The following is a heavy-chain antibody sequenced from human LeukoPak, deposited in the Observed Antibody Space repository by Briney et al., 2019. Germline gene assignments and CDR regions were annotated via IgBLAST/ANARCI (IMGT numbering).Heavy chain of an antibody. CDR3: ARDPIAVARGAFDI. Sequence: SVKVSCKASGGTFSSYAISWVRQAPGQGLEWTGGIIPIFGTANYAQKFQGRVTITADESTSTAYMELSSLRSEDTAVYYCARDPIAVARGAFDIWGQGTMVTVSS. J-gene: IGHJ3*02. V-gene: IGHV1-69*01. D-gene: IGHD6-19*01. CDR2: IIPIFGTA. CDR1: GGTFSSYA.